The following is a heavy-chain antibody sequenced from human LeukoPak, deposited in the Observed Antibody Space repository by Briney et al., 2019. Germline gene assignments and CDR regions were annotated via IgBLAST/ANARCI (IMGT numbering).Heavy chain of an antibody. CDR1: GFTFRNYA. Sequence: PGGSLRLSCAASGFTFRNYAVFWVRQAPGKGLEWVSAITGSGSTTYYADSVRGRFTIYRDNSKNTLYLQMNSLRGEDTAVYYWGKDPNGDSVAAFDSQGGGRGPLVTVS. CDR3: GKDPNGDSVAAFDSQG. D-gene: IGHD4-17*01. V-gene: IGHV3-23*01. J-gene: IGHJ1*01. CDR2: ITGSGSTT.